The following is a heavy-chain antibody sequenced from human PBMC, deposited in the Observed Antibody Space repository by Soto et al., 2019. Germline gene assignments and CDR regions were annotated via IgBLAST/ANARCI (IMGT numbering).Heavy chain of an antibody. Sequence: GASVKVSCKASGYTFTSYDINWVRQATGQGLEWMGWMNPNSGNTGYAQKFQGRVTMTRNTSISTAYMELSSLRSEDTAVHYCARGLVVVPSLDPWGQGTLVTVSS. V-gene: IGHV1-8*01. CDR2: MNPNSGNT. J-gene: IGHJ5*02. CDR3: ARGLVVVPSLDP. CDR1: GYTFTSYD. D-gene: IGHD2-21*01.